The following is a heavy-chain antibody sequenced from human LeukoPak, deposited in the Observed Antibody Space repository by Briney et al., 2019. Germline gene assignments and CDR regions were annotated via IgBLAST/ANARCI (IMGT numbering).Heavy chain of an antibody. Sequence: GGSLRLSCAASGFTFSSYGMHWVRQAPGKGLEGGTFIRYDGSNKYYADSVKGRFTSARDNSKNTMYLRMQRLRAEDTAVYYCAKSGRRGYSYGHRFKYYFDYWGQGTLVTVSS. J-gene: IGHJ4*02. CDR2: IRYDGSNK. V-gene: IGHV3-30*02. D-gene: IGHD5-18*01. CDR3: AKSGRRGYSYGHRFKYYFDY. CDR1: GFTFSSYG.